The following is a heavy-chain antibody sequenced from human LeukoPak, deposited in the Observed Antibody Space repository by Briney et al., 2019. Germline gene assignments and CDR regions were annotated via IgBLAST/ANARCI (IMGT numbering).Heavy chain of an antibody. Sequence: PGGSLRLSCAASGFTFSSYSMNWVRQAPGKGLEWVSSISSSSSYIYYADSVKGRFTISRDNAKNSRYLQMNSLRVEDTAVYYCASTWRVDCSSTSCYGGAADAFDIWVQGTMVTVSS. D-gene: IGHD2-2*01. J-gene: IGHJ3*02. CDR1: GFTFSSYS. CDR2: ISSSSSYI. V-gene: IGHV3-21*01. CDR3: ASTWRVDCSSTSCYGGAADAFDI.